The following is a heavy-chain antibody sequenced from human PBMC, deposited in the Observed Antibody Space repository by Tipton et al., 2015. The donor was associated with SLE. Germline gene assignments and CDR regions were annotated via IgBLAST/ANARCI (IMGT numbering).Heavy chain of an antibody. CDR1: GDSISIGGYY. CDR3: ARTPYHDFWSGYPYFDY. D-gene: IGHD3-3*01. J-gene: IGHJ4*02. Sequence: TLSLTCTVSGDSISIGGYYWSWIRQHPGKGLEWIGYIYYSGSTYYNPSLKSRVAISVDTSKNHFPLNLSSVTAADTAVYYCARTPYHDFWSGYPYFDYWGQGTLVTVSS. V-gene: IGHV4-31*03. CDR2: IYYSGST.